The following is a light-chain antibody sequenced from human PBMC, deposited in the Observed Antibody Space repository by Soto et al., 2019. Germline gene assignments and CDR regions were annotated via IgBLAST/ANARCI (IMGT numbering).Light chain of an antibody. Sequence: QSVLTPPSPLSWSPGRSITLSRPGTSGEICRYNRVSWYQQHPCKTPQLIIYEVTDRPSGVSNRFSGSKSGNTASLTISGLQAEDEAEYYCSSYTNINTRACVFGTGTKVTVL. CDR3: SSYTNINTRACV. J-gene: IGLJ1*01. CDR1: SGEICRYNR. V-gene: IGLV2-14*01. CDR2: EVT.